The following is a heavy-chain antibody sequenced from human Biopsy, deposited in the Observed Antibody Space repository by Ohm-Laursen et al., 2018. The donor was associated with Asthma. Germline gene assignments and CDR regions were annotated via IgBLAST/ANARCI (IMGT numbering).Heavy chain of an antibody. J-gene: IGHJ6*02. CDR2: ISVYNGIT. Sequence: VASVKVSCKTSSYTFNSAGITWVRQAPGQGLEWMGWISVYNGITKVAQKLQDRVTMITDTSTSTAYMELRSLRSDDTAVYFCARAVDYSHYYGIDVWGQGTTVTVS. D-gene: IGHD3-10*01. CDR3: ARAVDYSHYYGIDV. CDR1: SYTFNSAG. V-gene: IGHV1-18*01.